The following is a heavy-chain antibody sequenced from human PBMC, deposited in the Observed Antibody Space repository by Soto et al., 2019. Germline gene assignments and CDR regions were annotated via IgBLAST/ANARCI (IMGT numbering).Heavy chain of an antibody. D-gene: IGHD2-15*01. V-gene: IGHV3-23*01. J-gene: IGHJ4*02. Sequence: EVQLLESGGGLVQPGGSLRLSCAASGFTFNSFAMTWVRQAPGKGLEWVSLITGGGGRTYYADSVKGRFTASRDNSKNTVYLQMNSLRAEDTAIYYCGKASRKNNWTPDFWGQGTLVAVSS. CDR1: GFTFNSFA. CDR3: GKASRKNNWTPDF. CDR2: ITGGGGRT.